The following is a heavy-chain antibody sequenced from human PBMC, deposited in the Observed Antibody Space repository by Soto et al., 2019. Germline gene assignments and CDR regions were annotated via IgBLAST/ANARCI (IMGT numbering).Heavy chain of an antibody. CDR3: ARRTEYYYYGMDV. J-gene: IGHJ6*02. D-gene: IGHD4-17*01. V-gene: IGHV4-39*01. CDR1: GGSIISSSYY. CDR2: IYYSGST. Sequence: PAETLSLTCTVSGGSIISSSYYCGWIRQPPGKGLEWIGSIYYSGSTYYNPSLKSRVTISVDTSKNQFSLKLSSVTAADTAVYYCARRTEYYYYGMDVWGQGTTVTVSS.